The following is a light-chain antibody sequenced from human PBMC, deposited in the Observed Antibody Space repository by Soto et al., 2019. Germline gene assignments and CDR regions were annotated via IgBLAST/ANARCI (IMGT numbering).Light chain of an antibody. CDR3: LQDYGYPRT. CDR2: AAS. Sequence: AIQMTQSPSSLSASVGDRVTLTCRANQAIRYDLAWYQQKPGRAPKLLIYAASHLQSGVPSRFIGSGSGTDFTLTISSLQPEDFATYYCLQDYGYPRTFGQGTKVEI. J-gene: IGKJ1*01. V-gene: IGKV1-6*01. CDR1: QAIRYD.